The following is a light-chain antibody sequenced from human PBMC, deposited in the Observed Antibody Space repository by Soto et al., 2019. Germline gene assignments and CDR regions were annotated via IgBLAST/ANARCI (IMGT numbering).Light chain of an antibody. V-gene: IGKV1-39*01. J-gene: IGKJ4*01. Sequence: DIQMTQSPSSLSASVGDRVTITCRASQSISSYLNWYQQKPGKAPKLLIYAASSLQSGVTSRFSGSGSETDFTLTISSLQPEDFATYYCHQSYSTLALTFGGGTKVQIK. CDR3: HQSYSTLALT. CDR2: AAS. CDR1: QSISSY.